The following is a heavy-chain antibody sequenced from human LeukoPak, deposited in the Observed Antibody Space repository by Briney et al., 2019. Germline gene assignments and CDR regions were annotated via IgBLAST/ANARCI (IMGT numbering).Heavy chain of an antibody. V-gene: IGHV3-21*01. J-gene: IGHJ4*02. CDR3: ARAPGNTVTSIDY. CDR2: ISGSSSYI. Sequence: GGSLRLSCAASGFTFSSYSMSWARQAPGKGLECVSSISGSSSYIYYADSVKGRFTISRDNAKNSLYLQMNSLRAEDTAVYYCARAPGNTVTSIDYWGKGTLVTVSS. D-gene: IGHD4-17*01. CDR1: GFTFSSYS.